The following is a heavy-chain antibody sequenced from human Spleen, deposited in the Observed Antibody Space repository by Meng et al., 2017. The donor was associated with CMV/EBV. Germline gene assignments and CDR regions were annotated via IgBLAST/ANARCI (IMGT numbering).Heavy chain of an antibody. J-gene: IGHJ3*02. CDR1: GGSISSYY. V-gene: IGHV4-59*12. CDR2: IYYSGST. D-gene: IGHD2-8*01. CDR3: ARVHRYCTTTTCANDAFDT. Sequence: SETLSLTCTVSGGSISSYYWSWIRQPPGKGLEWIGYIYYSGSTNYNPSLKSRVTISVDTSKNQFSLSLTSVTAADTAVYYCARVHRYCTTTTCANDAFDTWGQGTLVTVSS.